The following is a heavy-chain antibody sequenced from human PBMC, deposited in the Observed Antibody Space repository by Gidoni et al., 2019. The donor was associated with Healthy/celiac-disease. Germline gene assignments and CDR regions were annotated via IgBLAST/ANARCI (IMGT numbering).Heavy chain of an antibody. CDR2: VYHSGST. V-gene: IGHV4-4*02. CDR3: ASAPKVRGVSNWFDP. Sequence: QVQLQESGPGLVKPSGPLSLTCAVSGGSIRSSNWWSWVGQPPGKGLEWIGEVYHSGSTNYNPSLKSRVTISVDKSKNQFSLKLSSVTAVDTAVYYCASAPKVRGVSNWFDPWGQGTLVTVSS. D-gene: IGHD3-10*01. CDR1: GGSIRSSNW. J-gene: IGHJ5*02.